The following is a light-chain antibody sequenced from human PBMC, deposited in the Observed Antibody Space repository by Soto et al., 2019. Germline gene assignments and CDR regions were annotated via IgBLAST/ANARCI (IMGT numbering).Light chain of an antibody. V-gene: IGKV3D-15*01. Sequence: DIVLTQSPGTLSLSPGERATISCRASQSISSKYVACHQQKPGQAPRLLIYDASNRATGIPARFSGSGSGTDFTLTIGSLQSKNFAVYYGQQYNNWPRTFGQGTRLE. CDR1: QSISSK. J-gene: IGKJ5*01. CDR3: QQYNNWPRT. CDR2: DAS.